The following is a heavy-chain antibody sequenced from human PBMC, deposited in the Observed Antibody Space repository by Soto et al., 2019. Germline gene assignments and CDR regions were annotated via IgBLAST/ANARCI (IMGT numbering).Heavy chain of an antibody. V-gene: IGHV1-46*01. CDR3: ARGLAAGDY. J-gene: IGHJ4*02. CDR1: GYTFTNYY. D-gene: IGHD6-13*01. CDR2: INPNGGST. Sequence: QVQLVQSGAEVKNPGASVKVSCKASGYTFTNYYIHWVRQAPGQGLEWMAIINPNGGSTNYAQEFQGRVTLARDTFTNTVYMELSSLRSEYTAIYYCARGLAAGDYWGQGTLVTVSS.